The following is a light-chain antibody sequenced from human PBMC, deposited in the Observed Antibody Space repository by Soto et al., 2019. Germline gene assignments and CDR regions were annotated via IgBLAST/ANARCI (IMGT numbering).Light chain of an antibody. Sequence: EIVRTQSPATLSVSPGERATLSCRASQSVSSNLAWYQQKPGQAPRLLIYGASTRATGIAARFSGSGSGTEVTLPISSLQSEDFAVYYCQQDNNWWTFGHGTNVEIK. CDR2: GAS. CDR3: QQDNNWWT. V-gene: IGKV3-15*01. CDR1: QSVSSN. J-gene: IGKJ1*01.